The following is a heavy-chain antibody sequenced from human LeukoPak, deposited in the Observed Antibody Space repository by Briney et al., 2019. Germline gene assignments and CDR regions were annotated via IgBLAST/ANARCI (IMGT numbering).Heavy chain of an antibody. CDR3: AREDSSGYVVGNAFDI. CDR2: IIPIFGTA. D-gene: IGHD3-22*01. Sequence: ASVKVSCKASGGTFSSYAISWVRQAPGQGLEWMGGIIPIFGTANYAQKFQGRVTITADKSTSTAYMELSSLRSEDTAVYYCAREDSSGYVVGNAFDIWGQGTMVTVSS. J-gene: IGHJ3*02. CDR1: GGTFSSYA. V-gene: IGHV1-69*06.